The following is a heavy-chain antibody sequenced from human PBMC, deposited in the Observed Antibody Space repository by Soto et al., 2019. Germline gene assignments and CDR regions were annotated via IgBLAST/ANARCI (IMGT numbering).Heavy chain of an antibody. CDR3: ARDDCSGGSCPETFDI. CDR2: ISSSTTTI. D-gene: IGHD2-15*01. J-gene: IGHJ3*02. CDR1: GFTFSLYS. V-gene: IGHV3-48*01. Sequence: GGSLRLSCAASGFTFSLYSMNWVRQAPGKGLEWVSYISSSTTTIYYADSVKGRFTISRDNAKNSLYLQMNSLRAEDTAVYYCARDDCSGGSCPETFDIWGQGTMVTV.